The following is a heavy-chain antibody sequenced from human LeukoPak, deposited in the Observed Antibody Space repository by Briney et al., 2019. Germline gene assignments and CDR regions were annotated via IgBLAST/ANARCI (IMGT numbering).Heavy chain of an antibody. CDR2: IYYNGIT. J-gene: IGHJ4*02. D-gene: IGHD1-26*01. CDR1: GGSISSGDYY. CDR3: ASLGTYRFDY. V-gene: IGHV4-30-4*01. Sequence: SQTLSLTCTVSGGSISSGDYYWSWIRQPPGKGLEWIGYIYYNGITTYNPSLKSRVTISVDTSKNQFSLKLRSVTAADTAVYYCASLGTYRFDYWGQGTLVTVSS.